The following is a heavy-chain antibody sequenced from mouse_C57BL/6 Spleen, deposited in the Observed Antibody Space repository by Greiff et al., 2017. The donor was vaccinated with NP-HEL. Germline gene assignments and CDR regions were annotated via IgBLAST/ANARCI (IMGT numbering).Heavy chain of an antibody. CDR1: GFTFTDYY. CDR3: ARSKYYSYAMDY. D-gene: IGHD1-1*01. V-gene: IGHV7-3*01. Sequence: DVKLQESGGGLVQPGGSLSLSCAASGFTFTDYYMSWVRQPPGKALEWLGFIRNKANGYTTEYNASVKGRFTISRDNSQSILYLQMNALRAEDSATYYCARSKYYSYAMDYWGQGTSVTVSS. J-gene: IGHJ4*01. CDR2: IRNKANGYTT.